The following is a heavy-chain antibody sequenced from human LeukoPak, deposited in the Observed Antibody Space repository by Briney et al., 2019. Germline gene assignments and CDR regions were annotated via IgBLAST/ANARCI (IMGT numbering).Heavy chain of an antibody. V-gene: IGHV1-69*06. D-gene: IGHD1-26*01. CDR3: ARELPRARQFDP. CDR1: GGTFSSYA. CDR2: IIPIFGTA. Sequence: GASVKVSCKASGGTFSSYAISWVRQAPGQGLEWMGGIIPIFGTANYAQKFQGRVTITADKSTSTAYMELSSLRSEDTAVYYCARELPRARQFDPWGQGTLVAVSS. J-gene: IGHJ5*02.